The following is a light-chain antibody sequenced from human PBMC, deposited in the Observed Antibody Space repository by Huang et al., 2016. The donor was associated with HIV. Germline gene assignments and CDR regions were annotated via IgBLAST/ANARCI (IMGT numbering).Light chain of an antibody. V-gene: IGKV1-39*01. CDR1: QSISSY. CDR3: QQSYSTLRYT. CDR2: AAS. Sequence: DIQMTQSPSSLSASVGDRVTITCRASQSISSYLNWYQQKPGKAPKLLIYAASSLQSGVPSRFSGSGSGTDFTLTISSLQPEDFATYYCQQSYSTLRYTFGQETKLEIK. J-gene: IGKJ2*01.